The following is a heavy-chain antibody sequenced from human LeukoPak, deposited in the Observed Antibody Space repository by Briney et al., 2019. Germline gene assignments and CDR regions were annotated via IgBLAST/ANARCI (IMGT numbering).Heavy chain of an antibody. D-gene: IGHD6-19*01. CDR2: IATSGTIK. CDR3: ALLAVASDFDY. Sequence: AGYLRRYSLGSAFPFITNEMNCVRQAPGKGLEWVSNIATSGTIKYYADSVKGRFSISRDNAKSSLYLQMNSLRVADTAVYYCALLAVASDFDYWGQGALVTVSS. J-gene: IGHJ4*02. CDR1: AFPFITNE. V-gene: IGHV3-48*03.